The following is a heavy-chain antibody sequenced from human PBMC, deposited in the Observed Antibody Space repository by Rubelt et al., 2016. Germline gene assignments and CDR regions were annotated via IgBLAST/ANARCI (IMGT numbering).Heavy chain of an antibody. V-gene: IGHV4-39*07. J-gene: IGHJ5*02. CDR1: GGSISSSSYY. Sequence: QLQLQESGPGLVKPSETLSLTCTVSGGSISSSSYYWGWIRQPPGKGLEWIGSIYYSGSTYYNPSLNSRVTISVDTSKNQFSLKLSSVTAADTAVYYCARVVEVRAGNWFDPWGQGTLVTVSS. CDR2: IYYSGST. CDR3: ARVVEVRAGNWFDP. D-gene: IGHD3-10*01.